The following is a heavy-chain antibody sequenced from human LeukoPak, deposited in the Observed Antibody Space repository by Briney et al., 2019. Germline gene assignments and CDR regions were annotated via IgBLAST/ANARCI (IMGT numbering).Heavy chain of an antibody. CDR3: AKDGYSWIPLDD. Sequence: PGGSLRLSCAASGFVFHNYAMTWVRQAPGKGLEWVSFITGTGNNAYYADSVRGRFTISRGNSKNTLFLQMDSLGADDTAIYYCAKDGYSWIPLDDWGRGTLVTVSS. CDR1: GFVFHNYA. CDR2: ITGTGNNA. J-gene: IGHJ4*02. V-gene: IGHV3-23*01. D-gene: IGHD5-12*01.